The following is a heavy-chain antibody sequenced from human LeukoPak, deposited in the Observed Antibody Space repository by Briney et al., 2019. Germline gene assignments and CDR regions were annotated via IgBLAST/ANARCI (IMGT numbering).Heavy chain of an antibody. Sequence: ASVKVSCKASGFTFAAYYLHWVRQAPGQRLEWMGWINPNSGGTNYAQKFQGRVTMTRDTSISTAYMELSRLRSDDTAVYYCSRGPHWDPHFDFWGQGTLVTVSS. V-gene: IGHV1-2*02. J-gene: IGHJ4*02. CDR2: INPNSGGT. CDR1: GFTFAAYY. CDR3: SRGPHWDPHFDF. D-gene: IGHD7-27*01.